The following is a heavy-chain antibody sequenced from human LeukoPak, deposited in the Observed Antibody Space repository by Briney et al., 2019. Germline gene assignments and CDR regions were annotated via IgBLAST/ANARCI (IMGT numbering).Heavy chain of an antibody. Sequence: SVKVSCKASGGTFSSYAISWVRQAPGQGLEWKGGIIPIFGTANYAQKFQGRVTITADESTSTAYMELSSLRSEDTAVYYCATLRPKLRYFDWSMGYYGMDVWGKGTTVTVSS. CDR3: ATLRPKLRYFDWSMGYYGMDV. CDR1: GGTFSSYA. D-gene: IGHD3-9*01. CDR2: IIPIFGTA. J-gene: IGHJ6*04. V-gene: IGHV1-69*13.